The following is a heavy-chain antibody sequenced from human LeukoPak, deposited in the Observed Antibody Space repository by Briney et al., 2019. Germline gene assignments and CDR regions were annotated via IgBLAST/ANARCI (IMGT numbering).Heavy chain of an antibody. D-gene: IGHD2-15*01. CDR1: GFSFSSYA. J-gene: IGHJ5*02. Sequence: PGRSLRLSCAASGFSFSSYAMHWVRQAPGKGLEWVAVISYDGSNKYYADSVKGRFTISRDNSKNTLYLQMNSLRAEDTAVYYCAKDRVGYCSGGSCYSEAYWFDPWGQGTLVTVSS. V-gene: IGHV3-30*18. CDR2: ISYDGSNK. CDR3: AKDRVGYCSGGSCYSEAYWFDP.